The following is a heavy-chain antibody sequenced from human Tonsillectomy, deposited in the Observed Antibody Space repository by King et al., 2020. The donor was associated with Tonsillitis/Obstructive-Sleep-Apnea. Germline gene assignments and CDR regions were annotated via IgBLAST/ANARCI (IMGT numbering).Heavy chain of an antibody. Sequence: VELQQWGAGLLKPSETLSLTCAVYGGSFRGYCLSWIRQAPGKGLEWIWEIHHSGSTTYNPSLTSRVTISVDTSKNQLSLKLNSVTAADTSVYYCARGQNYGGNSAFDYWGQGTLVTVSS. V-gene: IGHV4-34*01. J-gene: IGHJ4*02. CDR2: IHHSGST. D-gene: IGHD4-23*01. CDR1: GGSFRGYC. CDR3: ARGQNYGGNSAFDY.